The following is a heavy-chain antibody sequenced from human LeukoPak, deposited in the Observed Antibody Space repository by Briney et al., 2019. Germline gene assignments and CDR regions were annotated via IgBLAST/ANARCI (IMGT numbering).Heavy chain of an antibody. D-gene: IGHD3-22*01. V-gene: IGHV3-33*06. CDR1: GFTFSSYV. CDR2: IWNDGDNK. Sequence: PGGSLRLSCAASGFTFSSYVMSWVRQAPGKGLEWVALIWNDGDNKYYSDSVKGRFTISRDNSKNTLYLQMNSLRAEDTAVYYCAKARATYLYDTSGYSALDYWGQGTLVTVSS. CDR3: AKARATYLYDTSGYSALDY. J-gene: IGHJ4*02.